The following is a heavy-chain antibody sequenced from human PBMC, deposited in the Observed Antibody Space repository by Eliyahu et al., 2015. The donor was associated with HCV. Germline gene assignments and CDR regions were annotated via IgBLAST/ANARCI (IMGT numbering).Heavy chain of an antibody. Sequence: QVQLVESGGGLVEPGGSLRLSCAASGFTFXDXYMTWVRQSPGKGXEWVAYISMNSGNVKSXADSVKGRFTISRDNAKNSVYLHMNSLRADDTAVYYCARVHYTDYIWTVYGTGLDSWGQGTLVTVAS. CDR1: GFTFXDXY. V-gene: IGHV3-11*04. J-gene: IGHJ5*01. CDR3: ARVHYTDYIWTVYGTGLDS. CDR2: ISMNSGNVK. D-gene: IGHD3-16*01.